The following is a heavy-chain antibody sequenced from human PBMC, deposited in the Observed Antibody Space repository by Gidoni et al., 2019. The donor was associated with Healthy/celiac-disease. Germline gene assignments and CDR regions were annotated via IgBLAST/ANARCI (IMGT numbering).Heavy chain of an antibody. D-gene: IGHD3-10*01. V-gene: IGHV3-48*02. CDR2: ISSSSSTI. CDR3: ARGGNVLLWFGELTYFDY. Sequence: EVQLVESGGGLVQPGGSLRLSCAASGFTFSSYRMNWVRQAPGKGLEWVSYISSSSSTIYYADSVKGRFTISRDNAKNSLYLQMNSLRDEDTAVYYCARGGNVLLWFGELTYFDYWGQGTLVTVSS. CDR1: GFTFSSYR. J-gene: IGHJ4*02.